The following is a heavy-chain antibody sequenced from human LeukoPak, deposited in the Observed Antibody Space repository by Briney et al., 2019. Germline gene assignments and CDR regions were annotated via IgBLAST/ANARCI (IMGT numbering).Heavy chain of an antibody. J-gene: IGHJ4*02. CDR2: IYYSGST. V-gene: IGHV4-39*01. Sequence: ASETLSHTCTVSGGSISSSSYYWGWIRQPPGKGLEWIGSIYYSGSTYYNPSLKSRVTISVDTSKNQFSLKLSSVTAADTAVYYCARLGITTDYWGQGTLVTVSS. CDR1: GGSISSSSYY. D-gene: IGHD3-10*01. CDR3: ARLGITTDY.